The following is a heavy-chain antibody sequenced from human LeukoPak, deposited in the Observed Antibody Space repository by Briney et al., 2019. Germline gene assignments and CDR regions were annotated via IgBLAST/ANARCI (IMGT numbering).Heavy chain of an antibody. Sequence: GGSLRLSCAASGFTFSSYGMHWVRQAPGKGLEWVAFIRYDGSNKYYADSVKGRFTISRDNSKNTLYLQMNSLRAEDTAVYYCVRDYENLTGSKTRFHYWGQGTLVTVSS. D-gene: IGHD3-9*01. V-gene: IGHV3-30*02. CDR3: VRDYENLTGSKTRFHY. J-gene: IGHJ4*02. CDR1: GFTFSSYG. CDR2: IRYDGSNK.